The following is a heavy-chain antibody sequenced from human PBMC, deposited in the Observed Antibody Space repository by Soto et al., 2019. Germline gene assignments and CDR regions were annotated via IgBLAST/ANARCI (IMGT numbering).Heavy chain of an antibody. CDR2: IFHSGST. J-gene: IGHJ6*03. CDR3: ARASSSRYYYYYYMDV. D-gene: IGHD6-6*01. V-gene: IGHV4-4*02. Sequence: QVQLQESGPGLVKPSGTLSLTCAVSSGSISSSNWWSWVRQPPGKGLEWIGEIFHSGSTNYNPSLKSRVTISVDKSQNQFSLKLSSVTATDTAIYYCARASSSRYYYYYYMDVWGKGTTVTVSS. CDR1: SGSISSSNW.